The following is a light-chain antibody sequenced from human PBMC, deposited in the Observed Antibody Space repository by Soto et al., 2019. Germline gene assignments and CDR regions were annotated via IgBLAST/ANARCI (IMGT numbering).Light chain of an antibody. J-gene: IGKJ4*01. Sequence: IEMTQSPAPLSVSLGDRVTITCRASQSISSYLNWYQQKPGQPPKVLIYAASSLQSGVPSRFSGIGSGTDFTLSISSLQPEDFAPYYCQQSYSGPLTFGGGTKVDIK. CDR1: QSISSY. CDR2: AAS. V-gene: IGKV1-39*01. CDR3: QQSYSGPLT.